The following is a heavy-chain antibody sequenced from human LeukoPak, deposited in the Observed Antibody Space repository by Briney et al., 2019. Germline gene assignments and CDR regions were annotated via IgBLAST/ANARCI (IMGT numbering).Heavy chain of an antibody. Sequence: GGSLRLSCAASGFTFSSYWVHWVRQAPGKGLVWVSRINTDGSSTSYADSVKGRFTISRDNAKNTLYLQMNSLRAEDTAVYYCSSGMRVGPNIWGQGTLVTVSS. J-gene: IGHJ4*02. V-gene: IGHV3-74*01. CDR3: SSGMRVGPNI. CDR1: GFTFSSYW. CDR2: INTDGSST. D-gene: IGHD1-26*01.